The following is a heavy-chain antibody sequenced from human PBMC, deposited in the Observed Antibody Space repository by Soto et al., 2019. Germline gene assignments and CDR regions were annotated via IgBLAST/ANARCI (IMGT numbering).Heavy chain of an antibody. D-gene: IGHD2-15*01. CDR3: ATPNTPYDGGNAGAFDI. CDR2: ISPDSDYT. Sequence: QVQLVESGGGLVKPGGSLRLSCAASGFTFSDYYMSWIRQAPGQGLEWVSYISPDSDYTSYADSVRGRFSISRDNAQKSLYLQINSLKAEDTALYYCATPNTPYDGGNAGAFDIWGQGTMVTVSS. J-gene: IGHJ3*02. CDR1: GFTFSDYY. V-gene: IGHV3-11*06.